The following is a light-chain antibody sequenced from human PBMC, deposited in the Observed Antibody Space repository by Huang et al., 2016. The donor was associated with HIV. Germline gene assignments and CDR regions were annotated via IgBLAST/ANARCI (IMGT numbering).Light chain of an antibody. CDR3: QQYGTSRLT. J-gene: IGKJ4*01. Sequence: EIVLTQFPGTLSLSPGERATLSCSASQIFSSRNLAWYQQKPGLPPRLLIYGGSSRAAGIPDRFSGRGSGLEFTLTISRLEPEEFAVYYCQQYGTSRLTFGGGTKVEI. V-gene: IGKV3-20*01. CDR2: GGS. CDR1: QIFSSRN.